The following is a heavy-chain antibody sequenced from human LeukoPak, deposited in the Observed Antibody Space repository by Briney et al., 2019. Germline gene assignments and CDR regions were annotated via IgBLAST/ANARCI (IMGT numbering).Heavy chain of an antibody. CDR3: ARVVKYYYYGMDV. D-gene: IGHD6-6*01. J-gene: IGHJ6*02. CDR1: GGSISSYY. CDR2: IYYSGST. Sequence: SGTLSLTCTVSGGSISSYYWSWIRQPPGKGLEWIGYIYYSGSTNYNPSLKSRVTISVDTSKNQYSLKLSSVTAADTAVYYCARVVKYYYYGMDVWGQGTTVTVSS. V-gene: IGHV4-59*01.